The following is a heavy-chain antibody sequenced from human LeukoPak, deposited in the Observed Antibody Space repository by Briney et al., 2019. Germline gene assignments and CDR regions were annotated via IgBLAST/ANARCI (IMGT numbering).Heavy chain of an antibody. Sequence: SETLSLTCTVSGGSISSGDYYWSWIRQPPGKGLEWIGYIYYSGSTYYNPSLKSRVIISVDTSKNQFSLNLSSVTAADTAVYYCAGANYYYGMDVWGQGTTVTVSS. J-gene: IGHJ6*02. CDR2: IYYSGST. CDR3: AGANYYYGMDV. CDR1: GGSISSGDYY. V-gene: IGHV4-30-4*01.